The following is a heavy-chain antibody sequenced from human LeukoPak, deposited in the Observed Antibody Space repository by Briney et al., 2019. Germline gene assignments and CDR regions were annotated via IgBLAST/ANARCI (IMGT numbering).Heavy chain of an antibody. J-gene: IGHJ4*02. CDR1: GGSFSGYY. D-gene: IGHD3-22*01. CDR2: INHSGST. V-gene: IGHV4-34*01. Sequence: PSETLSLTCAVYGGSFSGYYWSWIRQPPGKGLEWIGEINHSGSTNYNPSLKSRVTISVDTSKNQFSLKLNSVTAADTAVYYCARHYDSTGYYFDYWGQGTLVTVSS. CDR3: ARHYDSTGYYFDY.